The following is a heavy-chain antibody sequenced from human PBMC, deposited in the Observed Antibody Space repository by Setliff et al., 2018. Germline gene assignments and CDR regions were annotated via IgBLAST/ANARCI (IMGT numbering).Heavy chain of an antibody. CDR3: ARVRDCSGGICHRGFHHYMDV. D-gene: IGHD2-15*01. V-gene: IGHV1-69*13. Sequence: SVKVSCKASGGTFSSYAISWVRQAPGQGLEWMGGIIPIFGTANYAQKFQGRVTITADESTTTAYLELSSLRSEDTAVYYCARVRDCSGGICHRGFHHYMDVWGKGTTVTVSS. CDR2: IIPIFGTA. CDR1: GGTFSSYA. J-gene: IGHJ6*03.